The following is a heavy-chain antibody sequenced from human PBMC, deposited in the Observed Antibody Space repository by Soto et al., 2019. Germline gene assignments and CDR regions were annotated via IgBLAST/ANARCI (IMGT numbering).Heavy chain of an antibody. CDR1: GFTFSSYG. V-gene: IGHV3-33*01. J-gene: IGHJ6*02. CDR3: ARDPHAGSGSYYTEYYYYYGMDV. Sequence: GGSLRLSCAASGFTFSSYGMHWVRQAPGKGLEWVAVIWYDGSNKYYADSVKGRFTISRDNSKNTLYLQMNSRRAEDTAVYYCARDPHAGSGSYYTEYYYYYGMDVWGQGTTVTVSS. D-gene: IGHD3-10*01. CDR2: IWYDGSNK.